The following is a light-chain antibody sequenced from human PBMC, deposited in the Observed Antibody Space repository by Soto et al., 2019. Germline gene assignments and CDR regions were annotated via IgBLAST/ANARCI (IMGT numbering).Light chain of an antibody. V-gene: IGKV1-27*01. J-gene: IGKJ5*01. CDR1: QGISSY. CDR2: AAS. Sequence: DIQMTQSPSSLSASVGDRVTITCRASQGISSYLAWYQQKLGKVPKLLISAASTLQSGVPSRFSGSGSGTDFTLTISSLQPEDVATYYCQKYSSVITLGQGTRLEIK. CDR3: QKYSSVIT.